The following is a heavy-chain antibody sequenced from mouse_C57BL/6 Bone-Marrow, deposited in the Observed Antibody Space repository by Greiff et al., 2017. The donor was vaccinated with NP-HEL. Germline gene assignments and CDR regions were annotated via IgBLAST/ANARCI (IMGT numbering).Heavy chain of an antibody. Sequence: EVQLQQSGAELVKPGASVKLSCTASGFNIKDYYMHWVKQRTEQGLEWIGRIDPEDGETKYAPKVQGKATVTADTSSNTAYLQLSSLTSEDTAVYYYAGEYGSFYDKAGDYWGQGTAVTVST. V-gene: IGHV14-2*01. CDR2: IDPEDGET. CDR3: AGEYGSFYDKAGDY. CDR1: GFNIKDYY. D-gene: IGHD1-1*01. J-gene: IGHJ4*01.